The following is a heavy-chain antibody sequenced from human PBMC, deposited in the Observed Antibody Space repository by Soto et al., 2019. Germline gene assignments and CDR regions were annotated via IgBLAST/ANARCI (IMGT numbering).Heavy chain of an antibody. CDR3: ASTHSSGAFFGVAPYSFQY. Sequence: HVHLQQWGAGLLEPSETLSLTCAVYGGSFSGYYWRWIRQPPGKGLEWIGEINHSGSTNYNPSLKSRVTISADTSKNQFSLKLSSVTAADTAVYYCASTHSSGAFFGVAPYSFQYSSQGTLVTVSS. J-gene: IGHJ4*02. CDR1: GGSFSGYY. V-gene: IGHV4-34*01. D-gene: IGHD3-3*01. CDR2: INHSGST.